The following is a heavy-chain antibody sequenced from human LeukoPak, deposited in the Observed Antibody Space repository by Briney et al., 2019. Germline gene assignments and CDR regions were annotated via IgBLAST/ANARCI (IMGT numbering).Heavy chain of an antibody. Sequence: GASVKVSCKASGGTFSSYTISWVRQAPGQGLEWMGRISPNVGIANYAQKFKGRVTITADKSTSTAYMELSSLGSEDTAVYYCARDTLGATGGDFDYWGQGTLVTVSS. CDR2: ISPNVGIA. D-gene: IGHD1-26*01. CDR1: GGTFSSYT. CDR3: ARDTLGATGGDFDY. V-gene: IGHV1-69*04. J-gene: IGHJ4*02.